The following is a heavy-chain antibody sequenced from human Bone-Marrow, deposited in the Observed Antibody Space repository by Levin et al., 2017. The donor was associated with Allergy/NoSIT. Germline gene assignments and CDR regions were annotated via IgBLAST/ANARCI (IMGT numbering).Heavy chain of an antibody. J-gene: IGHJ4*02. CDR1: GGSISSGDYY. Sequence: SSETLSLTCTVSGGSISSGDYYWSWIRQPPGKGLEWIGYIYYSGSTYYNPSLKSRVTISVDTSKNQFSLKLSSVTAADTAVYYCARARSSSWPVFDYWGQGTLVTVSS. V-gene: IGHV4-30-4*01. CDR2: IYYSGST. D-gene: IGHD6-13*01. CDR3: ARARSSSWPVFDY.